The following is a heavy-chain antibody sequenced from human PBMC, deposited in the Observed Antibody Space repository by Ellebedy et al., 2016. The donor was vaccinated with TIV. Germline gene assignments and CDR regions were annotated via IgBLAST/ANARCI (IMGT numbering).Heavy chain of an antibody. Sequence: DGSQKDYVDSVKGRFTISRDNAKNSLYLQMNSLRAEDTAVYYCAGRAYNWNDGSLFDYWGQGTLVTVSS. CDR2: DGSQK. CDR3: AGRAYNWNDGSLFDY. V-gene: IGHV3-7*03. D-gene: IGHD1-1*01. J-gene: IGHJ4*02.